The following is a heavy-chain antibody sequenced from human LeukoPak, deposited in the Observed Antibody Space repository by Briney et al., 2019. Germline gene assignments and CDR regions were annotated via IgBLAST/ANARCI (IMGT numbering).Heavy chain of an antibody. CDR2: IYYSGSTYYNPSLGST. CDR3: ARHSHYYNSKGFDY. D-gene: IGHD3-22*01. J-gene: IGHJ4*02. V-gene: IGHV4-39*01. Sequence: PSETLSLTCTVSGGSISSSSYYWGWIRQPPGKGLEWIGSIYYSGSTYYNPSLGSTYYNPSLQSRVTMSVDTSNNQFSLKLSSVTAADTAVYYCARHSHYYNSKGFDYWGQGTLVTVSS. CDR1: GGSISSSSYY.